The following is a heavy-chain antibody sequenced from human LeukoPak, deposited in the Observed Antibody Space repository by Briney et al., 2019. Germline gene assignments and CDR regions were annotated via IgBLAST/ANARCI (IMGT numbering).Heavy chain of an antibody. CDR3: AREGITMVRGFDY. Sequence: GGSLRLSCAASGFTVSSNYMSWVRQAPGKGLERVSVIYSGGSTYYADSVKGRFTISRDNSENTLYLQMNSLRAEDTAVYYCAREGITMVRGFDYWGQGTLVTVSS. D-gene: IGHD3-10*01. J-gene: IGHJ4*02. CDR1: GFTVSSNY. CDR2: IYSGGST. V-gene: IGHV3-66*01.